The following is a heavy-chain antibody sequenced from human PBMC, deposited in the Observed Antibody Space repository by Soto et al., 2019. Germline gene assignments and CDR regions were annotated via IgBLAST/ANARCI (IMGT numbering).Heavy chain of an antibody. D-gene: IGHD1-7*01. Sequence: QVQLVQSGAEVKKPGSSVKVSCKASGGTFSSYAISWVRQAPGQGLEWMGGIIPIFGTANYAQKFQGRVTITADESTSTAYMELSSLRSEDTAVYYCASHGITGTWVYYYGMDVWGQGTTGTVSS. CDR3: ASHGITGTWVYYYGMDV. J-gene: IGHJ6*02. CDR2: IIPIFGTA. CDR1: GGTFSSYA. V-gene: IGHV1-69*12.